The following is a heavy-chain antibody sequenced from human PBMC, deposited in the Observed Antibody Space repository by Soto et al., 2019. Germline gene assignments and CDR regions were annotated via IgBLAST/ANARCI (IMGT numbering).Heavy chain of an antibody. D-gene: IGHD6-19*01. J-gene: IGHJ1*01. V-gene: IGHV4-4*07. CDR2: IYTSGST. CDR1: GDSMSSFY. CDR3: ARGAEVAGTRVSRVYFQE. Sequence: QAQLQESGPGLVKPSETLSLICNVYGDSMSSFYWSWIRQPAGKGLEWIGRIYTSGSTIYNPSLKSRVTMSIDTSKNQFSLKLNSVTAADTAVYFCARGAEVAGTRVSRVYFQEWGQGTQVTVSS.